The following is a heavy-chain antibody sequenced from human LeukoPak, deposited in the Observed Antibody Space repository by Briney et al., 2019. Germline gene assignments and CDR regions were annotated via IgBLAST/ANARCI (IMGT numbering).Heavy chain of an antibody. CDR1: GGSISSYY. D-gene: IGHD4-17*01. Sequence: SETLSLTCTVSGGSISSYYWSWIRQPPGKGLEWIGYIYYSGSTNYNPSLKSRVTISVDTSKNQFSLKLSSVTAADTAVYYCARARDYVYYYYGIDVWGQGTTVTVSS. J-gene: IGHJ6*02. CDR2: IYYSGST. V-gene: IGHV4-59*01. CDR3: ARARDYVYYYYGIDV.